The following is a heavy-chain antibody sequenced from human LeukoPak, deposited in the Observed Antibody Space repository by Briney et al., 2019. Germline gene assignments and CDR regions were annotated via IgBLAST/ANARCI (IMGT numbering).Heavy chain of an antibody. Sequence: ASVKVSRKASGYTFTSYGISWVRQAPGQGLEWMGWINPNSGGTNYAQKFQGRVTMTRDTSISTAYMELSRLRSDDTAVHYCATSSGYLFDYWGQGTLVTVSS. J-gene: IGHJ4*02. D-gene: IGHD3-22*01. V-gene: IGHV1-2*02. CDR2: INPNSGGT. CDR1: GYTFTSYG. CDR3: ATSSGYLFDY.